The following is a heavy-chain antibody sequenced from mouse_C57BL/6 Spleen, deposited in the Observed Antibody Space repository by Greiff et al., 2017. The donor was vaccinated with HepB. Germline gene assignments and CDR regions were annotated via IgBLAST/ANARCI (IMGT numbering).Heavy chain of an antibody. D-gene: IGHD2-5*01. CDR2: IYPGDGDT. Sequence: QVHVKQSGPELVKPGASVKISCKASGYAFSSSWMNWVKQRPGKGLEWIGRIYPGDGDTNYNGKFKGKATLTADKSSSTAYMQLSSLTSEDSAVYFCANSNYVYFDVWGTGTTVTVSS. CDR1: GYAFSSSW. CDR3: ANSNYVYFDV. V-gene: IGHV1-82*01. J-gene: IGHJ1*03.